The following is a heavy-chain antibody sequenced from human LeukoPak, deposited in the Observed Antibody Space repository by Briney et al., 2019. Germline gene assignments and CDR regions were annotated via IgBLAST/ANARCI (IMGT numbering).Heavy chain of an antibody. D-gene: IGHD2-2*01. J-gene: IGHJ4*02. CDR3: ARERKSSTGMDY. CDR1: GFTFSSYW. Sequence: GGSLRLSCAASGFTFSSYWMHWVRQAPGKGLVWVSRINTDGSTITYADSVKGRFTISRDNAKNTLYLQMNSLRAEDTAVYFCARERKSSTGMDYWGQGTLVTVSS. CDR2: INTDGSTI. V-gene: IGHV3-74*01.